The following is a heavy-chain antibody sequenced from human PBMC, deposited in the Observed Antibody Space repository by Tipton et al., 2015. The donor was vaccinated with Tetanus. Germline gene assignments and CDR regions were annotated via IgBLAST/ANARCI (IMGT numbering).Heavy chain of an antibody. J-gene: IGHJ3*02. CDR2: INPNSGSE. Sequence: QLVQSGAEVKKPGASVKVSCKASGYTFTGYYMHWLRQAPRQGLEWMGWINPNSGSEYYAQKFQGWVSMTRDTSISTAYMEVSRVGSDDTAVYYGARGKYYYGSGSSSDAFDIWGQGTMGTVSS. V-gene: IGHV1-2*04. CDR3: ARGKYYYGSGSSSDAFDI. CDR1: GYTFTGYY. D-gene: IGHD3-10*01.